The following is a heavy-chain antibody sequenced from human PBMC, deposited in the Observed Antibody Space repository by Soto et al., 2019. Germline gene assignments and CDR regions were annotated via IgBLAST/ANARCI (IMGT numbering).Heavy chain of an antibody. V-gene: IGHV4-59*01. CDR3: ARERSAAAGTGWFDP. Sequence: QVQLQESGPGLVKPSETLSLTCTVSGGSISSYYWSWIRQPPGKGLEWIGYIYYSGSTNYNPSLKSRVTISVDTSKNPFSLKLSSVTAADTAVYYCARERSAAAGTGWFDPWGPGTLVTVSS. CDR1: GGSISSYY. J-gene: IGHJ5*02. D-gene: IGHD6-13*01. CDR2: IYYSGST.